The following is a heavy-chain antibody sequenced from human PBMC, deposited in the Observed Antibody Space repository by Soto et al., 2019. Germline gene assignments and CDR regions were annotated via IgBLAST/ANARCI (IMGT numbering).Heavy chain of an antibody. J-gene: IGHJ5*02. CDR1: GVSVSRDYQ. V-gene: IGHV4-30-4*01. D-gene: IGHD6-6*01. CDR2: ISYSGSP. Sequence: PSETLSLTCTVSGVSVSRDYQWIWIRQPPGKGLVWIGHISYSGSPYYHPSLRSRLSISVDTSKNQFSLQLSSVTAADTAVYYCARAGHSSSSEGANWFDPWGQGTLVTVSS. CDR3: ARAGHSSSSEGANWFDP.